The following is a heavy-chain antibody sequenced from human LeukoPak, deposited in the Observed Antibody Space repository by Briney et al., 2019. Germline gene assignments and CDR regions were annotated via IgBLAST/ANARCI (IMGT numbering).Heavy chain of an antibody. V-gene: IGHV4-34*01. CDR3: ARWGRPGVRYYYTDV. CDR1: GGSFSGYY. CDR2: INHSGST. Sequence: TSETLSLTCAAYGGSFSGYYWSWIRQPPGKGLEWIGEINHSGSTNYNPSLKSRVTISVDTSKNQFSLKLSSVTAADTAVYYCARWGRPGVRYYYTDVWGKGTTVTVSS. D-gene: IGHD1-1*01. J-gene: IGHJ6*03.